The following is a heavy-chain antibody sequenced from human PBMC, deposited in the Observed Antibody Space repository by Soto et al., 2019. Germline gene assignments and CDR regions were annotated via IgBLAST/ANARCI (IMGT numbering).Heavy chain of an antibody. D-gene: IGHD7-27*01. CDR2: IYYKVNT. Sequence: QVQLQESGPGLVKPSETLSLTCTVSGVSISNNYWSWIRQPPGKGLEWIGYIYYKVNTNYSPSLKRRVTMSVDTSRNQISLKLTTVTAADTAVYYCTRANWYSEYWGQGTLVTVSS. J-gene: IGHJ4*02. CDR1: GVSISNNY. CDR3: TRANWYSEY. V-gene: IGHV4-59*01.